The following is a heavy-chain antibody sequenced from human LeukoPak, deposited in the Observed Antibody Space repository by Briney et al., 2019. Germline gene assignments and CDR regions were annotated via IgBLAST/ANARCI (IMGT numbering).Heavy chain of an antibody. V-gene: IGHV4-4*07. CDR2: IYTSGST. CDR3: ARARYYYDSSGYRNWFDP. CDR1: GGSISSYY. Sequence: SETLSLTCTVSGGSISSYYWSWIRQSAGKGLEWIGRIYTSGSTNYNPSLKSRVTMSVDTSKNQFSLKLSSVTAADTAVYYCARARYYYDSSGYRNWFDPWGQGTLVTVSS. J-gene: IGHJ5*02. D-gene: IGHD3-22*01.